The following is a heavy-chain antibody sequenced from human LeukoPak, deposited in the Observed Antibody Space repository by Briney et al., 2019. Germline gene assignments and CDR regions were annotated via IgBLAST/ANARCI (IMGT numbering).Heavy chain of an antibody. CDR3: AKSLRSERGLYGAFDI. CDR2: ISGSGGST. CDR1: GFTFSSYG. J-gene: IGHJ3*02. D-gene: IGHD1-26*01. Sequence: QPGGSLRLSCAASGFTFSSYGMSWVRQAPGKGLEWVSTISGSGGSTYYADSVKGRFTISRDNSKNTLYLQMNSLRAEDTAVYYCAKSLRSERGLYGAFDIWGQGTMVTASS. V-gene: IGHV3-23*01.